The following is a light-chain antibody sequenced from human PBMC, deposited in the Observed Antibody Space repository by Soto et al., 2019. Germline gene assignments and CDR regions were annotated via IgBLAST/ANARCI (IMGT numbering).Light chain of an antibody. V-gene: IGLV2-14*01. Sequence: QSALTQPASVSGSPGQSITISCTGTSSDVGGYNYVSWYQQHPGKAPKLMIYDVSNRPSGVSNRFSGSKSGNTASLTISGLQAADEADYYCSSYTSSSTGVFGGGTKVTVL. J-gene: IGLJ3*02. CDR1: SSDVGGYNY. CDR3: SSYTSSSTGV. CDR2: DVS.